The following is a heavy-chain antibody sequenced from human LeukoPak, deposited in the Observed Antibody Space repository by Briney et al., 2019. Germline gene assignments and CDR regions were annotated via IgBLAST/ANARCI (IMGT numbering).Heavy chain of an antibody. CDR1: GYSFTTYW. CDR2: IYPGDSDT. V-gene: IGHV5-51*01. J-gene: IGHJ4*02. D-gene: IGHD2-2*01. CDR3: ARHEGGDIVVVSGFEY. Sequence: GESLKISCKGSGYSFTTYWIGWVRRMPGKGLEWMGIIYPGDSDTRYSPSFQGQVTISADKSISTAYLQWNSLKASDTAMYYCARHEGGDIVVVSGFEYWGQGTLVTVSS.